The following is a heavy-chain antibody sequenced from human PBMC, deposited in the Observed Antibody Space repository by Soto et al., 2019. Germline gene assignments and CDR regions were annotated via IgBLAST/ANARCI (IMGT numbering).Heavy chain of an antibody. CDR2: IFPTLGIA. Sequence: QVQLVQSGAEVTKPGSSVNVSCKASGGTFSSYTISWVRQAPGQGLEWMGRIFPTLGIANYAQKFQGRVTITADKSTSTAYMELSSLRFDDTAMYYCARDYRRYDLFEYWGQGALVTVSS. CDR3: ARDYRRYDLFEY. V-gene: IGHV1-69*08. CDR1: GGTFSSYT. J-gene: IGHJ4*01. D-gene: IGHD5-12*01.